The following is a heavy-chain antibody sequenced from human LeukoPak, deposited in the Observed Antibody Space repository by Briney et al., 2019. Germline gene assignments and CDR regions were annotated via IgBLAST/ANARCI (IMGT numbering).Heavy chain of an antibody. CDR3: ASLGYYGGNSRGPYYYGMDV. CDR1: GGSISNYY. V-gene: IGHV4-59*08. CDR2: MKYGGST. D-gene: IGHD4-23*01. Sequence: PSETLSLTCTVSGGSISNYYWSWIRQPPGRGLEWIGYMKYGGSTNYSPSLKSRVTMSVDTSKNQFSLKLTSVTAADTAVYYCASLGYYGGNSRGPYYYGMDVWGQGTTVTVSS. J-gene: IGHJ6*02.